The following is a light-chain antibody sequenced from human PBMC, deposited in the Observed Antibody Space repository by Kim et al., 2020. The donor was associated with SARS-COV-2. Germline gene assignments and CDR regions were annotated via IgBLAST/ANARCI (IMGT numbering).Light chain of an antibody. Sequence: GHSITISCTGTSSDGGGYNYVSWYQQHPGKAPKLMIYDVSKRPSGVSNRFSGSKSGNTASLTISGLQAEDEADYYCSSYTSSSNVVFGGGTQLTVL. CDR2: DVS. V-gene: IGLV2-14*04. J-gene: IGLJ2*01. CDR1: SSDGGGYNY. CDR3: SSYTSSSNVV.